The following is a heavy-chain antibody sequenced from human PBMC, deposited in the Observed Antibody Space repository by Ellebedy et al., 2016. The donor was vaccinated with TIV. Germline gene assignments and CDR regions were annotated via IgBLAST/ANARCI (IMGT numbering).Heavy chain of an antibody. Sequence: GGSLRLXCTASGFTISRYFMHWVRQAPGKGLVWVSRVDHDGSGTAYADSVKGRFTISRDNAKNTLYLQMNSLRAEDTAVYYCTSLTGMGGYWGQGTLVTVSS. CDR2: VDHDGSGT. D-gene: IGHD3-16*01. CDR1: GFTISRYF. CDR3: TSLTGMGGY. V-gene: IGHV3-74*01. J-gene: IGHJ4*02.